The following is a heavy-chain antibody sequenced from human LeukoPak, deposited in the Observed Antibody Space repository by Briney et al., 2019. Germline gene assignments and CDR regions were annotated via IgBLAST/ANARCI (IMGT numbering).Heavy chain of an antibody. Sequence: GGSLRLSCAASGFTFTSYSMNWVRQAPGKGLEWVSTISGGGGSTYYADSVKGRFTISRDNSKNTLYLQVNSLRAEDTAVYYCAKGGKWDVTPFDYWGQGTRVTVSS. D-gene: IGHD1-26*01. CDR2: ISGGGGST. J-gene: IGHJ4*02. V-gene: IGHV3-23*01. CDR3: AKGGKWDVTPFDY. CDR1: GFTFTSYS.